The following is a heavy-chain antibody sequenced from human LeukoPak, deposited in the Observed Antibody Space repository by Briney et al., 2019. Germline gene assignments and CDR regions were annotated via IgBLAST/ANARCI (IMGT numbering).Heavy chain of an antibody. J-gene: IGHJ4*02. V-gene: IGHV1-18*01. CDR3: ARDSIHRRTTPFDY. CDR2: INPYSGDT. CDR1: GYTFTSYG. Sequence: ASVKVSCKASGYTFTSYGISWVRQAPGQGLEWMGWINPYSGDTNYAQKFQGRVTMTRDTSISTAYMELSSLKSDDTAVYYCARDSIHRRTTPFDYWGQGTLVTVSS. D-gene: IGHD1-7*01.